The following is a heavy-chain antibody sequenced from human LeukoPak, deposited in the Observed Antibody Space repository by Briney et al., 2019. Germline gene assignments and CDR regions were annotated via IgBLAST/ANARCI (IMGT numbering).Heavy chain of an antibody. CDR3: AKRWKSGTAPRCDY. CDR1: GFTFSTYA. D-gene: IGHD6-13*01. CDR2: ISGSGNSA. J-gene: IGHJ4*02. V-gene: IGHV3-23*01. Sequence: WGSLRRSCAASGFTFSTYAMSWVRQAPGKGLEWVSGISGSGNSAYYADSVKGRFTISRDNSKNTLYLQMNSLRAEDRAVYYCAKRWKSGTAPRCDYWGQGTLVTVSS.